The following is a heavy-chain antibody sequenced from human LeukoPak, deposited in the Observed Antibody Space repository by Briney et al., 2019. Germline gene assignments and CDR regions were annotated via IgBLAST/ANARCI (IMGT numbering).Heavy chain of an antibody. CDR1: GGSISNYY. D-gene: IGHD3-10*01. CDR2: IHYSGNT. V-gene: IGHV4-59*12. J-gene: IGHJ5*02. CDR3: ARDLTAGYYGSGSYYP. Sequence: SETLSLTCTVSGGSISNYYWSWIRQPPGKGLEWIGYIHYSGNTYYNPSLKSRVTMSVDTSKNQFSLKLSSVTAADTAVYYCARDLTAGYYGSGSYYPWGQGTLVTVSS.